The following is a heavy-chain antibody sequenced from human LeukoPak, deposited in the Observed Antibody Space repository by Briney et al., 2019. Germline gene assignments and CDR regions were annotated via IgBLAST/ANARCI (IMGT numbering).Heavy chain of an antibody. D-gene: IGHD3-22*01. CDR2: ISSSSSYI. V-gene: IGHV3-21*01. J-gene: IGHJ4*02. CDR1: GFTFSSYS. CDR3: AISYYDSSGYFDY. Sequence: PGGSLRLSCAAPGFTFSSYSMNWVRQAPGKGLEWVSSISSSSSYIYYADSVKGRFTISRDNAKNSLYLQMNSLRDEDTAVYYCAISYYDSSGYFDYWGQGTLVTVSS.